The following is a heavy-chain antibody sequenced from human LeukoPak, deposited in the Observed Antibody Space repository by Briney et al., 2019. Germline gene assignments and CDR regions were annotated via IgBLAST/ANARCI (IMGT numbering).Heavy chain of an antibody. CDR3: ARERYYYDSSGYGYIIDY. J-gene: IGHJ4*02. CDR1: GYTFTSFG. CDR2: INTNTGNP. D-gene: IGHD3-22*01. Sequence: GDSVKVSCKASGYTFTSFGINWVRQAPGQGLEWMGWINTNTGNPTYAQGFTGRFVFSLDTSVSTAYLQISSLKAEDTAVYYCARERYYYDSSGYGYIIDYWGQGTLVTVSS. V-gene: IGHV7-4-1*02.